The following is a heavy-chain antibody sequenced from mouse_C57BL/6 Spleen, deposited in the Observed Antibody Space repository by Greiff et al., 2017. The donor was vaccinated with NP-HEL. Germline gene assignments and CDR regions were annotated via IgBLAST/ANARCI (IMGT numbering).Heavy chain of an antibody. V-gene: IGHV1-69*01. CDR3: ARKSYYYGSSYRYFDV. J-gene: IGHJ1*03. D-gene: IGHD1-1*01. CDR2: IDPSDSYT. Sequence: QVQLKQPGAELVMPGASVKLSCKASGYTFTSYWMHWVKQRPGQGLEWIGEIDPSDSYTNYNQKFKGKSTLTVDKSSSTAYMQLSSLTSEDSAVYYCARKSYYYGSSYRYFDVWGTGTTVTVSS. CDR1: GYTFTSYW.